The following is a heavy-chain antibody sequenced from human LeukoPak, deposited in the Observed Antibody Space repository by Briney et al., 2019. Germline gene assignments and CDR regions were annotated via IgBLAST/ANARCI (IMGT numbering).Heavy chain of an antibody. CDR1: GGSVTSRSYY. CDR2: IYYSGST. D-gene: IGHD5-24*01. Sequence: SETLSLTCTVSGGSVTSRSYYWGWIRQPPGKGLEWIGSIYYSGSTYYNPSLKSRITMSVDTSKNQFSQQLSSVTAADPAFYYSASSRDDYKAGYYFDYWGQGTLVTVSS. CDR3: ASSRDDYKAGYYFDY. J-gene: IGHJ4*01. V-gene: IGHV4-39*07.